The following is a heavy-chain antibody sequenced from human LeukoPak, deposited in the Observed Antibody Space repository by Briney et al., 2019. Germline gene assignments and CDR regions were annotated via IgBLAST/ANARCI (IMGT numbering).Heavy chain of an antibody. Sequence: SETLSLTCAVSGGSISSGGYSWSWIRQPPGKGLEWIGYIYHSGSTYYNPSLKSRVTISVDRPKNQFSLKLSSVTAADTAVYYCARAYYDILTGYSHFDYWGQGTLVTVSS. CDR3: ARAYYDILTGYSHFDY. V-gene: IGHV4-30-2*01. CDR1: GGSISSGGYS. J-gene: IGHJ4*02. D-gene: IGHD3-9*01. CDR2: IYHSGST.